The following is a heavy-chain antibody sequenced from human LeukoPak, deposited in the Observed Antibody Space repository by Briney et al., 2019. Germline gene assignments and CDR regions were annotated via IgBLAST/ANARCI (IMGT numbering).Heavy chain of an antibody. CDR1: GGSISSSPYY. J-gene: IGHJ3*02. Sequence: PSETLSLTCTVSGGSISSSPYYWGWIRQPPGTGLEWIGSIYYSGTTHYNPSLKSRVAISVDTSKNQFSLKLSSVTAADTAVYYCAGEIQSDAFDIWGQGTMVTVSS. V-gene: IGHV4-39*02. CDR2: IYYSGTT. CDR3: AGEIQSDAFDI.